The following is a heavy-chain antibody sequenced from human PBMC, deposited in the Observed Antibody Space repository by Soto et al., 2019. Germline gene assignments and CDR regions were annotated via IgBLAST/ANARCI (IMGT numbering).Heavy chain of an antibody. Sequence: GGSLRLSCAASGFTFSSYSMNWVRQAPGKGLEWVSSISSSRSYIYYADSVKGRFTISRDNAKNSLYLQMNSLRAEDTAVYYCARGIEPDSFDIWGQGTMVTVSS. CDR1: GFTFSSYS. J-gene: IGHJ3*02. V-gene: IGHV3-21*01. CDR3: ARGIEPDSFDI. CDR2: ISSSRSYI.